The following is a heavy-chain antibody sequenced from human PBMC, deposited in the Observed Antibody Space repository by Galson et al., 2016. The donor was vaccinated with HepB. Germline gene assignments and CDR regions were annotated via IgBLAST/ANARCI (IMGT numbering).Heavy chain of an antibody. Sequence: SLRLSCAVSGFTFRDHYMTWLRQTPGKGLEFVSYISTGSTYTEYAVSVRGRFAISRDDAKDSLFLQMNSLTAEDTALYYRARAVVASTAGNWFDLWGQGGLVTVSS. CDR3: ARAVVASTAGNWFDL. V-gene: IGHV3-11*06. J-gene: IGHJ5*02. CDR1: GFTFRDHY. D-gene: IGHD5-12*01. CDR2: ISTGSTYT.